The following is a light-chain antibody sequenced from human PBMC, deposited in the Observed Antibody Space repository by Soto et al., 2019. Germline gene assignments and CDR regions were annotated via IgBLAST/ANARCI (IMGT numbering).Light chain of an antibody. V-gene: IGLV2-23*01. CDR3: CSYAGSSTSV. CDR2: EGS. CDR1: SSDVGGYNL. Sequence: QSALTQPASVSGSPGQSITISCTGTSSDVGGYNLVSWYQQHPGKAPKLMIYEGSKRPSGVSNRFSGSKSGNTASLTISGLQAEDAADFYCCSYAGSSTSVFGTGTKVTVL. J-gene: IGLJ1*01.